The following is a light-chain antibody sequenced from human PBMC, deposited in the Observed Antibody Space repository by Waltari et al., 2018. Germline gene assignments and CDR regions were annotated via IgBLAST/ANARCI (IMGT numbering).Light chain of an antibody. CDR2: GTS. Sequence: ELVLTQSPGTLSLSPGEIATLSCRASQSVDSNYLAWYQQKPGQAPRLLIYGTSSRATGISDRFSGSGSGTDFTLTISSLEPEDFAVYYCQHYGYSPFTFGPGTRVGVK. J-gene: IGKJ3*01. CDR1: QSVDSNY. CDR3: QHYGYSPFT. V-gene: IGKV3-20*01.